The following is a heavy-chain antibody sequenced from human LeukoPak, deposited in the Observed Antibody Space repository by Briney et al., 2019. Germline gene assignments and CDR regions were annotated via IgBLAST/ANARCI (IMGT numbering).Heavy chain of an antibody. Sequence: PSETLSLTCTVSGDSISSSDYYCGWIRQPPEKGLEWIGSIYHSGNTYYNPSLKSRVTISVATSKNQFSLKLTSVTAAHTAVYFCARGPSLYYFDYWGQGTLVTVSS. V-gene: IGHV4-39*01. CDR1: GDSISSSDYY. D-gene: IGHD2/OR15-2a*01. CDR2: IYHSGNT. CDR3: ARGPSLYYFDY. J-gene: IGHJ4*02.